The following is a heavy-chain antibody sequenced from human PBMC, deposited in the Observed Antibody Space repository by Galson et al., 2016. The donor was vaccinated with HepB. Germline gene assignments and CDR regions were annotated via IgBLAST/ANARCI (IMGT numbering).Heavy chain of an antibody. CDR3: ARVLFMVRGIIISADYHGMDV. D-gene: IGHD3-10*01. CDR1: GGTFSDYT. Sequence: SVKVSCKASGGTFSDYTINWVRQAPGQGLEWMGGIIPIFGTANYAQKFEGRVAITADESTNTANMELSSLRSEDTAVYYCARVLFMVRGIIISADYHGMDVGGQGTTVTVSS. J-gene: IGHJ6*02. CDR2: IIPIFGTA. V-gene: IGHV1-69*13.